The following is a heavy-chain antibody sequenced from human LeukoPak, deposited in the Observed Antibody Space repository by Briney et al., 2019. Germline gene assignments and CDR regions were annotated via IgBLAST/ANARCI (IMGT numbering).Heavy chain of an antibody. Sequence: GGSLRLSCLASGFSFNSYTMNWVREAPGKGLESVATISPVSSYTWYAESVKGRFTISRDNPKNSLYLQMDSLRAEDTAVYYCVRDVSRRIGMDVWGQGTTVTVSS. V-gene: IGHV3-21*01. CDR3: VRDVSRRIGMDV. CDR2: ISPVSSYT. J-gene: IGHJ6*02. D-gene: IGHD2/OR15-2a*01. CDR1: GFSFNSYT.